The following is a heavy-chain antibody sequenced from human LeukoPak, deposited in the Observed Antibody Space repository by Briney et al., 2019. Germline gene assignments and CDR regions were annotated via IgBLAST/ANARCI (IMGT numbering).Heavy chain of an antibody. CDR1: GGSISSGGYH. Sequence: SETLSLTCTVSGGSISSGGYHWSWIRQHPGKGLEWIGYIYYSGSTYYNPSLKSRVTISVDTSKNQFSLKLSSVTAADTAVYYCARGRGEGNWFDPWGQGTLVTVSS. CDR2: IYYSGST. D-gene: IGHD3-10*01. V-gene: IGHV4-31*03. J-gene: IGHJ5*02. CDR3: ARGRGEGNWFDP.